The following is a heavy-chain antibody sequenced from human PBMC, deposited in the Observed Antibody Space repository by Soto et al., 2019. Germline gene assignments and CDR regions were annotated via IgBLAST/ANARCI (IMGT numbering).Heavy chain of an antibody. CDR1: GGSVSVYY. CDR3: ARGVGSSPPQY. V-gene: IGHV4-59*02. CDR2: IYASGSP. J-gene: IGHJ4*02. Sequence: SETLSLTCTISGGSVSVYYWSWIRQSTGQGLEWIGYIYASGSPYYNPSLRSRVTISADTSKNQISLKLTSPTAADTAVYYCARGVGSSPPQYWGRGTLVT. D-gene: IGHD1-26*01.